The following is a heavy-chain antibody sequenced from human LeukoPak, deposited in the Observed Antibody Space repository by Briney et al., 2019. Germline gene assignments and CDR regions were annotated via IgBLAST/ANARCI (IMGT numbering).Heavy chain of an antibody. CDR1: GYTFTTYG. CDR3: ARSGRGTYYYFDL. CDR2: ISGSNGNT. J-gene: IGHJ4*02. V-gene: IGHV1-18*01. D-gene: IGHD3-10*01. Sequence: ASVKVSCTASGYTFTTYGISWVRQAPGQGLEWMGWISGSNGNTNYAQKFLGRVTMTADTSTSTAYMELRSLTSDDTAVYYCARSGRGTYYYFDLWGQGTLVTVSS.